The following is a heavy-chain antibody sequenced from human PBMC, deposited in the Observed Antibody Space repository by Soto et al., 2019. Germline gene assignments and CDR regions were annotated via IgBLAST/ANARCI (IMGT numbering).Heavy chain of an antibody. J-gene: IGHJ4*02. Sequence: SETLSLTCTVSGGSFSSSYWTWIRQPPGKGLEWIGYIYYSGSTNYNPSLKSQVTISVDTSKNQFSLKLSSVTAADTAVYYCARGRNPLGHFAFWGQGTLVTVSS. CDR1: GGSFSSSY. V-gene: IGHV4-59*01. CDR3: ARGRNPLGHFAF. CDR2: IYYSGST. D-gene: IGHD7-27*01.